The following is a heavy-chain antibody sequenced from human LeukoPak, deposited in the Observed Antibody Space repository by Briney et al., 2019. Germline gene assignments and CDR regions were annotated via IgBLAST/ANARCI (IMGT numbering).Heavy chain of an antibody. Sequence: SETLSLTCTVSGGSISTSSYYWGWIRQPPGKGLEWLGTIYYSGSTYYNPSLKSRVTISVDTSKNQFSLKLSSVTAADTAVYYCARGSHYCSGFLGELYWGQGTLVTVSS. CDR3: ARGSHYCSGFLGELY. J-gene: IGHJ1*01. D-gene: IGHD2-15*01. V-gene: IGHV4-39*07. CDR1: GGSISTSSYY. CDR2: IYYSGST.